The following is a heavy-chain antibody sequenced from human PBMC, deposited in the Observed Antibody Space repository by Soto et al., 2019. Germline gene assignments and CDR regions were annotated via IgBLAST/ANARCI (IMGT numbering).Heavy chain of an antibody. V-gene: IGHV4-4*02. D-gene: IGHD4-17*01. J-gene: IGHJ5*02. Sequence: QVQLQESGPGLVKPSGTLSLTCAVSSGSISSSNWWSWVRQPPGQGLEWIGEIYHSGSTNYNPSLKCRVTISVDKSKNQFSLKLSSVTAADTAWYDCARRFTVTTRRKWFDPWGQGTLVTVSS. CDR1: SGSISSSNW. CDR2: IYHSGST. CDR3: ARRFTVTTRRKWFDP.